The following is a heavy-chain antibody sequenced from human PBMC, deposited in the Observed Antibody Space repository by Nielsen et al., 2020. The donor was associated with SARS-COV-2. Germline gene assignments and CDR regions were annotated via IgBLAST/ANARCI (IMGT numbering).Heavy chain of an antibody. CDR2: IGAIDGST. J-gene: IGHJ4*02. CDR1: GFPFMRYA. Sequence: GESLKISCAASGFPFMRYAMSWVRQAPGKGQEWVSSIGAIDGSTNYAESLRGRFTISRDNSKNTLYLQINSLRAEDTAMYYCAKNPSRRDYGADYWGQGTLVTVSS. D-gene: IGHD4-17*01. V-gene: IGHV3-23*01. CDR3: AKNPSRRDYGADY.